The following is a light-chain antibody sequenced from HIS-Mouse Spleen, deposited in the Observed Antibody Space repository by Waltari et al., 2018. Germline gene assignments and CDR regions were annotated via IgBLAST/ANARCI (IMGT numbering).Light chain of an antibody. J-gene: IGLJ3*02. Sequence: QSALTQPRSVSGSPGQSVPISCPGPISDVGGYNYVSWYQQHPGKAPKLMIYDVSKRPSGVPDRFSGSKSGNTASLTISGLQAEDEADYYCCSYAGSYTWVFGGGTKLTVL. CDR2: DVS. CDR3: CSYAGSYTWV. CDR1: ISDVGGYNY. V-gene: IGLV2-11*01.